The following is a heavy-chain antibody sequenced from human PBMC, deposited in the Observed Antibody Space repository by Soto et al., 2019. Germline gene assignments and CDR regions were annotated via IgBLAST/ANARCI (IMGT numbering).Heavy chain of an antibody. D-gene: IGHD4-4*01. CDR3: ARERPGLAYSNPDYYMDV. CDR1: GYTFTGYY. V-gene: IGHV1-2*04. CDR2: INPNSGGT. J-gene: IGHJ6*03. Sequence: ASVKVSCKASGYTFTGYYMHWVRQAPGQGLEWMGWINPNSGGTNYAQKFQVWVTMTRDTSISTAYMELSRLRSDDTAVYYCARERPGLAYSNPDYYMDVWGKGTTVTVSS.